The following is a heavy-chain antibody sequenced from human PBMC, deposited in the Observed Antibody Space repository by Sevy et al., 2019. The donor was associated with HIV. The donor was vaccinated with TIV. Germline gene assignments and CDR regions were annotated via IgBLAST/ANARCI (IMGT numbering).Heavy chain of an antibody. Sequence: GGSLRLSCAASGFSFNSYWMHWVRQAPGKGLEWDSHISDDGISTTYADSVKGRFTISRDNAKNTLYLQMNSLRAEDMAFYYCHAASQGSWGQGTLVTVSS. CDR3: HAASQGS. V-gene: IGHV3-74*01. D-gene: IGHD6-25*01. CDR1: GFSFNSYW. CDR2: ISDDGIST. J-gene: IGHJ5*02.